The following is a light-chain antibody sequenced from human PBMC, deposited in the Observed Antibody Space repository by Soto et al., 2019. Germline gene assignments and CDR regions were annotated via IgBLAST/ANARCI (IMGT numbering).Light chain of an antibody. Sequence: QSALTQPASVSGSPGQSITISCSGTSSDVGGYNYVSWYQHYPGKAPQLLIYEVSNRPSGVSNRFSGSKSGNTASLTISGLQAEDEADYYCQSYDTFLSAVVFGGGTKVTVL. CDR2: EVS. CDR3: QSYDTFLSAVV. V-gene: IGLV2-14*01. CDR1: SSDVGGYNY. J-gene: IGLJ2*01.